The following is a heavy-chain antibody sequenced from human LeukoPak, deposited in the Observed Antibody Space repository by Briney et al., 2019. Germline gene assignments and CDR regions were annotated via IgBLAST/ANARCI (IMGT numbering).Heavy chain of an antibody. CDR3: TTGLQFTCYDILTGYYHINY. Sequence: PGGSLRLSCVASGFTFSNAWMNWVRQAPGKGLEWVGRIKSKTDGGTTDYAAPVKGRFTISRDDSKNTLYLQMNSLKTEDTAVYYCTTGLQFTCYDILTGYYHINYWGQGTLVTVSS. CDR2: IKSKTDGGTT. CDR1: GFTFSNAW. V-gene: IGHV3-15*01. J-gene: IGHJ4*02. D-gene: IGHD3-9*01.